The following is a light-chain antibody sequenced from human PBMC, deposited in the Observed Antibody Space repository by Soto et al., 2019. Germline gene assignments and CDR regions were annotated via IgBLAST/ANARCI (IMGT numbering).Light chain of an antibody. Sequence: DIQMTQSPSSLSASVGDRVTITCQASQDISNYLNWYQQKPGKAPKLLIYDASNLETGVPSRFSERGSGTDFTFTISSRQPEDIEPYYCLHYDNLPRYTFGQGTKLEIK. V-gene: IGKV1-33*01. J-gene: IGKJ2*01. CDR2: DAS. CDR1: QDISNY. CDR3: LHYDNLPRYT.